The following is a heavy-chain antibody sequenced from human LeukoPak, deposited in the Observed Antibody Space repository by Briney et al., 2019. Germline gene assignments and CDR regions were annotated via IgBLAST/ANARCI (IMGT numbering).Heavy chain of an antibody. Sequence: SETLSLTCTVSGGSISSGSYYWSWIRQPAGKGLEWIGRIYTSGSTNYNPSLKSRVTISVDTSKNQFSLKLSSVTAADTAVYYCARGVGTSTLHYYFDYWGQGTLVTVSS. D-gene: IGHD5/OR15-5a*01. V-gene: IGHV4-61*02. CDR2: IYTSGST. J-gene: IGHJ4*02. CDR3: ARGVGTSTLHYYFDY. CDR1: GGSISSGSYY.